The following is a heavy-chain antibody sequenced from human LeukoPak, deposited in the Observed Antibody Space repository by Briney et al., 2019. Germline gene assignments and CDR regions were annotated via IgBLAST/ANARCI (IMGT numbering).Heavy chain of an antibody. CDR2: IIPIFGTA. Sequence: GASVKVSCKASGGTFSSYAISWVRQAPGQGLEWMGGIIPIFGTANYAQKFQGRVTITTDGSTSTAYMELSSLRSEDTAVYYCARVPEYQLPSYYYYMDVWGKGTTVTVSS. D-gene: IGHD2-2*01. V-gene: IGHV1-69*05. J-gene: IGHJ6*03. CDR3: ARVPEYQLPSYYYYMDV. CDR1: GGTFSSYA.